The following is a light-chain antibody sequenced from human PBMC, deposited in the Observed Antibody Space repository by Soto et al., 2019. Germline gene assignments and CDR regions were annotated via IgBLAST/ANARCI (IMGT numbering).Light chain of an antibody. CDR2: DVS. Sequence: ALTQPASVSGSPGQSITISCTGTSSDVGGSNYVSWYQQLPGKAPKLMIYDVSDRPSGVSNRFSGSKSGNTASLTISGLQAEDEADYYCSSYTSSSLYVFGTGTKVTVL. V-gene: IGLV2-14*01. CDR1: SSDVGGSNY. CDR3: SSYTSSSLYV. J-gene: IGLJ1*01.